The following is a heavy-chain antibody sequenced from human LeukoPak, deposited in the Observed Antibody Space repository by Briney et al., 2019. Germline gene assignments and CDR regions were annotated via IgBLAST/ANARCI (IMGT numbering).Heavy chain of an antibody. D-gene: IGHD6-13*01. V-gene: IGHV4-59*01. CDR3: ARDGEQQFDY. J-gene: IGHJ4*02. Sequence: WETLSLTCTVSGGSISSYYWSWIRQPPGKGLEWIGYIYYTGSTNYNPSLKSRVTISVDTSKNQFSLKLSSVTAADTAVYYCARDGEQQFDYWGQGTLVTVSS. CDR2: IYYTGST. CDR1: GGSISSYY.